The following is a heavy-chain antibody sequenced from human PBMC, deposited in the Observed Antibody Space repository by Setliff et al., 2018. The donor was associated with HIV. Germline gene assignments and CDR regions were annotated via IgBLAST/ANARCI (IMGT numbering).Heavy chain of an antibody. CDR1: GGTFSSYA. V-gene: IGHV1-69*13. CDR2: IIPIFGTA. Sequence: ASVQVSCKASGGTFSSYAISWVRQAPGQGLEWMGGIIPIFGTANYAQKFQGRVTITADESTSTAYMELSSLRSEDTAVYYCARKMLDVPFDIWGQGTMVTVSS. J-gene: IGHJ3*02. D-gene: IGHD1-1*01. CDR3: ARKMLDVPFDI.